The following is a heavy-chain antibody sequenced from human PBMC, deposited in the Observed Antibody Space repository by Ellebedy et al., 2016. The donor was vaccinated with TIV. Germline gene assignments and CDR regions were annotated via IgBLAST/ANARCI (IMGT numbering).Heavy chain of an antibody. Sequence: ASVKVSCKASGYTFTIYGITWVRQAPGQGLEWMGIINPSGGITRHAQKFQGRVTMTRDTSTSTVYMELSSLRSEDTAVYYCARDGGVGIVVVTAMFDYWGQGTLVTVSS. CDR2: INPSGGIT. CDR3: ARDGGVGIVVVTAMFDY. D-gene: IGHD2-21*02. V-gene: IGHV1-46*01. CDR1: GYTFTIYG. J-gene: IGHJ4*02.